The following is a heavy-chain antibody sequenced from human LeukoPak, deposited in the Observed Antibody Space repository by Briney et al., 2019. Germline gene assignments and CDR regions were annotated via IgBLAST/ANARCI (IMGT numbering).Heavy chain of an antibody. D-gene: IGHD6-19*01. Sequence: ETLSLTCTVSGGSIRSYYWSWIRQPPGKGLEWVSSISDSGDFTYYADSVKGRFTISRDNSKNTLFVQMSSLRAEDTAVYYCAKGSRQFSSDKAGPIDYWGQGTLVTVSS. CDR2: ISDSGDFT. V-gene: IGHV3-23*01. J-gene: IGHJ4*02. CDR1: GGSIRSYY. CDR3: AKGSRQFSSDKAGPIDY.